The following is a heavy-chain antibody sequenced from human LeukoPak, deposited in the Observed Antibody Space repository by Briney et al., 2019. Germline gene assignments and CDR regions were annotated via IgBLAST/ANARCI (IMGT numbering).Heavy chain of an antibody. CDR2: IVYDGTIK. V-gene: IGHV3-33*01. D-gene: IGHD2-15*01. CDR1: GFTFSSYG. CDR3: ARESTSKYVD. J-gene: IGHJ4*02. Sequence: PGRSLRLSCVASGFTFSSYGMHWVRQAPGKGLGWLAVIVYDGTIKYYAESVKGRFTISRDNSKNTLYLQMNSLRAEDTAVYYCARESTSKYVDWGQGTLVTVSS.